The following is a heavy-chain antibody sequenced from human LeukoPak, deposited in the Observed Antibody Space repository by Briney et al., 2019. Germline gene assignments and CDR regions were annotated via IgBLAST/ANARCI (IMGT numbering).Heavy chain of an antibody. CDR2: ISYDGSNK. D-gene: IGHD6-13*01. CDR3: ASVRQPYAFDI. Sequence: GRSLRLSCAASGFTFSSYGMHWVRQAPGKGLEWVAVISYDGSNKYYADSVKGRFTISRDNSKNTLYLQMNSLRAEDTAVYYCASVRQPYAFDIWGQGTMVTVSS. CDR1: GFTFSSYG. V-gene: IGHV3-30*03. J-gene: IGHJ3*02.